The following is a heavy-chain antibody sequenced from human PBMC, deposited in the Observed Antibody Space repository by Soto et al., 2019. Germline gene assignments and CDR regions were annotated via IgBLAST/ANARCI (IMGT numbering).Heavy chain of an antibody. Sequence: GGSLRLSCAASGFTFSSYAMSWVRQAPGKGLEWVSAISGSGGSTYYADSVKGRFTISRDNSKNTLYLQMNSLRAEDTAVYYCAKGSDVGPRLEYFQHWGQGTLVTVSS. J-gene: IGHJ1*01. D-gene: IGHD1-26*01. CDR3: AKGSDVGPRLEYFQH. CDR1: GFTFSSYA. CDR2: ISGSGGST. V-gene: IGHV3-23*01.